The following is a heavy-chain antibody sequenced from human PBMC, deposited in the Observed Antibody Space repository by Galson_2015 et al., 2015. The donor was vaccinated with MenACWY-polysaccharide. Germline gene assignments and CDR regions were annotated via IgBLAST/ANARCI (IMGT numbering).Heavy chain of an antibody. CDR2: ISDGGGST. J-gene: IGHJ4*02. CDR1: GFTFSSYA. V-gene: IGHV3-23*01. CDR3: ARDPRGASSSYFDN. Sequence: SLRLSCAASGFTFSSYAMSWVRQAPGKGLEWVSAISDGGGSTFYADSVKGRFTISRDNSKNTLYLQMNSLRAEDTAVYFCARDPRGASSSYFDNWGQGILVTGSS. D-gene: IGHD2-2*01.